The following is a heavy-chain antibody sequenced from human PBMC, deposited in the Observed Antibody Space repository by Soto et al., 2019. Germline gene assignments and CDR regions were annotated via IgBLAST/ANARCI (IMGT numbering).Heavy chain of an antibody. CDR3: ARQWTSVVTQVFFDV. CDR2: INHSGST. V-gene: IGHV4-34*01. Sequence: PSETLSLTCAVYGGSFSGYYWTWIRQPPGKGLEWSGEINHSGSTNYTPSLKSRVTISVDTSKDQFSLKLKSVAAAVTALYFCARQWTSVVTQVFFDVWGPGSLVTVSS. CDR1: GGSFSGYY. J-gene: IGHJ4*02. D-gene: IGHD2-21*02.